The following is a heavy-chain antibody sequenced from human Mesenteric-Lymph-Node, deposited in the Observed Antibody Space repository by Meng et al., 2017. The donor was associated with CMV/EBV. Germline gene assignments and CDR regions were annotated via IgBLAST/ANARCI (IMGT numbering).Heavy chain of an antibody. D-gene: IGHD3-22*01. V-gene: IGHV3-23*01. CDR3: AKATYYDDSTGYYGFFYGMDV. J-gene: IGHJ6*02. CDR2: ISGSGDIT. CDR1: GFTFGSYA. Sequence: GESLKISCAASGFTFGSYAMIWVRQAPGKGPEWVSGISGSGDITYYADPVKGQFTTSRDNSKNTLYLQMNSLRAEDTALYYCAKATYYDDSTGYYGFFYGMDVWGQGTTVTVSS.